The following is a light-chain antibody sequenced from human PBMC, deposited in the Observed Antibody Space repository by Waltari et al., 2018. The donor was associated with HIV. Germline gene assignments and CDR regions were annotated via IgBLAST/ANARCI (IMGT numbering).Light chain of an antibody. V-gene: IGKV3-11*01. Sequence: EILLTQSPATLSLSPGERATRSCRASQSVSSYLAWYQQKPGQAPRLLIYDASNRATGIPARYSGSRSETDFTLTISSLEPEDFAVYYCQQRSNWRTFGQGTKVEIK. CDR3: QQRSNWRT. CDR2: DAS. CDR1: QSVSSY. J-gene: IGKJ1*01.